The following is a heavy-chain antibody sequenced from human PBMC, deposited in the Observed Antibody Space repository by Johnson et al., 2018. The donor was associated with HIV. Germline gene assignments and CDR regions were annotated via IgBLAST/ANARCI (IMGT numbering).Heavy chain of an antibody. CDR3: ATFYYDNRDYYELASFLTDASDI. CDR1: GFTFSNSA. V-gene: IGHV3-30*04. Sequence: QVQLVESGGGVVQPGRSLRLSCAASGFTFSNSAMHWVRQAPGKGLEWVAVISYVGTNEYYADSVKGRFTISRDNSKNTLYLQMNSLTAEDMAVYYCATFYYDNRDYYELASFLTDASDIWGQGTMVTVSS. CDR2: ISYVGTNE. J-gene: IGHJ3*02. D-gene: IGHD3-22*01.